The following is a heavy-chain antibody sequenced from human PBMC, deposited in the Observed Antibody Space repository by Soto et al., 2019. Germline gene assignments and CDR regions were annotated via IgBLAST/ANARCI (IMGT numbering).Heavy chain of an antibody. CDR3: ARLGVYSRPSSTWVFDY. CDR1: GGSISSSSYY. D-gene: IGHD6-6*01. Sequence: QLQLQESGPGLVKPSETLSLTCTVSGGSISSSSYYWGWIRQPPGKGLEWIGSIYYSGSTYYNPSLKSRVTISVDTSENQFSLKLSSVTAADTAVYYCARLGVYSRPSSTWVFDYWGQGTLVTVSS. V-gene: IGHV4-39*01. CDR2: IYYSGST. J-gene: IGHJ4*02.